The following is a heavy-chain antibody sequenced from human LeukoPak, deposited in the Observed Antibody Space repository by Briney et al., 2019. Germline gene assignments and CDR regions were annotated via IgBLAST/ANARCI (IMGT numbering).Heavy chain of an antibody. J-gene: IGHJ4*02. CDR2: IKQDGSEK. V-gene: IGHV3-7*01. CDR3: ARLKLLWSNYFDY. Sequence: PGGSLRLSCAASGFTFSSYWMSWVRQAPGKGLEWVANIKQDGSEKYYVDSVKGRFTTSRDNAKNSLYLQVNSLRAEDTAVYYCARLKLLWSNYFDYWGQGTLVTVSS. CDR1: GFTFSSYW. D-gene: IGHD2-2*01.